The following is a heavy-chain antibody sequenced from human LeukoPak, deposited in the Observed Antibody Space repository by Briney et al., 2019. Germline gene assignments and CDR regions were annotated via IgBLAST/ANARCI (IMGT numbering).Heavy chain of an antibody. V-gene: IGHV3-49*04. CDR2: IRSKGYGGTT. CDR3: TRVGRKGPVTTWGY. Sequence: GGSLRLSCTASGFTFGKYAMSLVRQAPGKGLEWVGCIRSKGYGGTTEYTASVKGRFTISRDDSKSIAYLQMNSLNTEDTAVYSCTRVGRKGPVTTWGYWGQGTLVTVSS. J-gene: IGHJ4*02. CDR1: GFTFGKYA. D-gene: IGHD4-17*01.